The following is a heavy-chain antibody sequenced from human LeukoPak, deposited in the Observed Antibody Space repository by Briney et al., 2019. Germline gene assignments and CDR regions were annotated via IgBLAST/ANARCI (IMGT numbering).Heavy chain of an antibody. V-gene: IGHV4-39*01. CDR2: IYYSGST. CDR1: GGSIRSSSYY. D-gene: IGHD6-19*01. CDR3: ARQVVAVAGTGYFDY. J-gene: IGHJ4*02. Sequence: SETLSPTCTVSGGSIRSSSYYWGWIRQPPGKGLEWIGSIYYSGSTYYNASLKSRGTISVDTSKNQFSLKLNSVTAADTAVYFCARQVVAVAGTGYFDYWGQGTLVTVSS.